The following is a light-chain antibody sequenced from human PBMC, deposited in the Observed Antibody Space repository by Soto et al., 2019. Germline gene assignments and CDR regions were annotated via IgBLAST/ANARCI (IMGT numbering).Light chain of an antibody. CDR3: QQRSNWRRT. CDR1: QSVSSY. V-gene: IGKV3-11*01. CDR2: DAS. J-gene: IGKJ1*01. Sequence: EIVLTQSPATLYLSPGERATLSCRASQSVSSYLAWYQQKSGQAPRLLIYDASNRATGIPARFSGSGSGTDLTLTISSLEPEDFAVYYCQQRSNWRRTFGQGTKVEIK.